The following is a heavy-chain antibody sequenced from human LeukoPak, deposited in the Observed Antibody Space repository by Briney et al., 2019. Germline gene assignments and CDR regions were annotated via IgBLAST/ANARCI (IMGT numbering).Heavy chain of an antibody. CDR2: IRSKASGGTT. J-gene: IGHJ5*02. CDR1: GFTFGDYT. CDR3: AKKDSGGSYNWFDP. Sequence: GGSLRLSCTASGFTFGDYTMSWFRQPPGKGLEWVGFIRSKASGGTTDYAASVRGRFTISRDDSKSIAYLQLNSLKTEDTAVYYCAKKDSGGSYNWFDPWGQGTLVTVSS. D-gene: IGHD3-22*01. V-gene: IGHV3-49*03.